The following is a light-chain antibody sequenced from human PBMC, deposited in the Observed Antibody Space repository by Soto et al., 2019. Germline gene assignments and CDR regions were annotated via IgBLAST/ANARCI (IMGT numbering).Light chain of an antibody. J-gene: IGLJ1*01. CDR1: STDVGNYNY. V-gene: IGLV2-14*01. CDR3: SSYTTSITLFV. Sequence: QSALTQPASVSGSPGQSITISCTGTSTDVGNYNYVSWYQQHPGKAPKLLIYEVSNRPSGISNRFSGSKSGNTASLTISGLQAEDEADYYCSSYTTSITLFVFGPGTKVTVL. CDR2: EVS.